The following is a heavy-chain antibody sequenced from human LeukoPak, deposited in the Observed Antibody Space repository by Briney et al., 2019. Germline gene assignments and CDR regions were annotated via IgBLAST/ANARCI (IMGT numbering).Heavy chain of an antibody. CDR2: IIPILGTA. CDR1: GAPFTNYA. CDR3: SGFTDSSGYQFYY. J-gene: IGHJ4*02. V-gene: IGHV1-69*04. Sequence: GASVKVSCKASGAPFTNYAISWVRQAPGQGLEWVGRIIPILGTANYAPKLLGRVTVTADKSTSTAYMELSRLRSEDTAMYYCSGFTDSSGYQFYYWGQGTLITVSS. D-gene: IGHD3-22*01.